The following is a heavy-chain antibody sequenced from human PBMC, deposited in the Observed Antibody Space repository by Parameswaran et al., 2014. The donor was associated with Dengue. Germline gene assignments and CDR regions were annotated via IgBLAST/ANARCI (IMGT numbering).Heavy chain of an antibody. CDR2: ISYDGSNK. Sequence: VRQAPGKGLEWVAVISYDGSNKYYADSVKGRFTISRDNSKNTLYLQMNSLRAEDTAVYYCAKDWGSGWYYPVYWGQGTLVTVSS. CDR3: AKDWGSGWYYPVY. V-gene: IGHV3-30*18. D-gene: IGHD6-19*01. J-gene: IGHJ4*02.